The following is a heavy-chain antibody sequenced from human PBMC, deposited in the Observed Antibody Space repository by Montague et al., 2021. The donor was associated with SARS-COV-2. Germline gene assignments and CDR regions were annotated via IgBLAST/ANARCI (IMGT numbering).Heavy chain of an antibody. Sequence: SETLSLTCTVSGASIRNYYWSWIRQPPGKGLEWIGYIFYSGSTNYNPSLESRVTISVDTSKNQVSLKLTSVTAADTAVYYCARDDRTFGESIRGRGTMVTVSS. D-gene: IGHD3-10*01. CDR1: GASIRNYY. CDR3: ARDDRTFGESI. J-gene: IGHJ3*02. CDR2: IFYSGST. V-gene: IGHV4-59*01.